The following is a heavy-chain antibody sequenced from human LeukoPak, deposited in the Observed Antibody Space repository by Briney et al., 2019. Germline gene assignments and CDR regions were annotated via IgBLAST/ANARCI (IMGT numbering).Heavy chain of an antibody. CDR1: GFTFSDNY. CDR2: ISSGSTYT. V-gene: IGHV3-11*05. Sequence: GGSLRLSCAASGFTFSDNYMSWIRQAPGKGLDWVSYISSGSTYTNYADSVKGRFTISRDNAKKSLYLQMNSLRAEDTAVYYCARDEQLVLGYFQHWGQGTLVTVSS. D-gene: IGHD6-13*01. CDR3: ARDEQLVLGYFQH. J-gene: IGHJ1*01.